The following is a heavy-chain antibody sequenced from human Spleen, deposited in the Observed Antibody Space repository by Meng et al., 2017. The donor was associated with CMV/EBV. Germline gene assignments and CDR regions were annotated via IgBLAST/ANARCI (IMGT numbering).Heavy chain of an antibody. CDR2: INPNSGGT. D-gene: IGHD2-2*01. V-gene: IGHV1-2*02. CDR1: GYTFTGYY. Sequence: ASVKVSCKASGYTFTGYYMHWVRQAPGQGLEWMGWINPNSGGTNYAQKFQGRVTMTRDTSISTAYMELSRLRSDDTAVYYCARELGYCSSTSCHAQGFWFDPWGQGTLVTVSS. CDR3: ARELGYCSSTSCHAQGFWFDP. J-gene: IGHJ5*02.